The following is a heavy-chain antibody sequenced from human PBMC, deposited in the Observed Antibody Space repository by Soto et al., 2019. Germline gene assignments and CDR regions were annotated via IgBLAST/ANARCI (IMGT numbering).Heavy chain of an antibody. V-gene: IGHV6-1*01. CDR2: TYYRSKWYY. CDR3: AREVVMVRGIRNWFDP. J-gene: IGHJ5*02. CDR1: GDSVSSYSAV. D-gene: IGHD3-10*01. Sequence: SQTLSLTCAISGDSVSSYSAVWNWIRQSPSRGLEWLGRTYYRSKWYYDYAVSVRSRIIINPDTSKNQFSLQLNSVTPEDTAVYYCAREVVMVRGIRNWFDPWGQGTVVTVSS.